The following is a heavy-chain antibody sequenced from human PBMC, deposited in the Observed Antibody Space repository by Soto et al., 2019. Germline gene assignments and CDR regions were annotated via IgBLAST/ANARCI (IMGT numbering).Heavy chain of an antibody. CDR2: IIPIFGTA. J-gene: IGHJ5*02. V-gene: IGHV1-69*06. Sequence: QVQLVQSGAEVKKPGSSVKVSCKASGGTFSSYAISWVRQAPGQGLEWMGGIIPIFGTANYAQKFQGRVTITADKSTSTAYMELSSLRSEDTTVYYCAREVLGAIATSWFDPWGQGTLVTVSS. CDR3: AREVLGAIATSWFDP. CDR1: GGTFSSYA. D-gene: IGHD2-21*01.